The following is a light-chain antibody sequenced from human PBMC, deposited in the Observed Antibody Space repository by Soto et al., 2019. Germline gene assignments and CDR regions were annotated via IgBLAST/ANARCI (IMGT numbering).Light chain of an antibody. V-gene: IGKV1-5*01. CDR1: QRISNW. CDR3: QQYNSYSHT. CDR2: DAS. J-gene: IGKJ2*01. Sequence: DIQMTQSPSTLSASVGDRVTITCRASQRISNWLAWYQQKPGKAPKLLIYDASSLESGVPSRFSGSGSGTEFTLTISSLQPDDFATYYCQQYNSYSHTFGQGTKLEIK.